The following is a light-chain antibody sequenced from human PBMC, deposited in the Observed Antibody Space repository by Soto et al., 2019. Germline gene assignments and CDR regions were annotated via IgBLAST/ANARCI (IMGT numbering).Light chain of an antibody. J-gene: IGKJ4*02. CDR1: QSVSSSY. CDR3: QQYGGSPRT. CDR2: DAS. V-gene: IGKV3-20*01. Sequence: EIVLTQSPGTLSLSPGERASLSCRASQSVSSSYLAWYQQIPGQAPRLLINDASRRATGIPDRFSGSGSGTDFTLTISRLEPEDFAVYYCQQYGGSPRTFGGGTKGDIK.